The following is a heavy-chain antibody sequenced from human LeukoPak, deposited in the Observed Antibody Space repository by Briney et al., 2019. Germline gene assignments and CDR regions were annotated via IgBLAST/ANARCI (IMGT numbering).Heavy chain of an antibody. J-gene: IGHJ4*02. V-gene: IGHV3-23*01. CDR1: GFTFRSFG. Sequence: GGSLRLSCAASGFTFRSFGIYWVRQAPGKGLEWVSAIIGSGGSTYYADSVKGRFTISRDNSKNTLYLQMNSLRAEDSAIYYCAKPADMVRGPQGGYYFDCWGQGTLVTVSS. CDR3: AKPADMVRGPQGGYYFDC. D-gene: IGHD3-10*01. CDR2: IIGSGGST.